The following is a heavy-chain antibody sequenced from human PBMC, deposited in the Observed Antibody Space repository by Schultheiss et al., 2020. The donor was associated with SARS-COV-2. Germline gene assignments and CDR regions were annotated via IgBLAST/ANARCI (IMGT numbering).Heavy chain of an antibody. D-gene: IGHD2-21*02. J-gene: IGHJ3*02. CDR2: IYYSGST. CDR1: GGSISSSSYY. V-gene: IGHV4-39*01. Sequence: SQTLSLTCTVSGGSISSSSYYWGWIRQPPGKGLEWIGSIYYSGSTYYNPSLKSRVTISVDTSKNQFSLKLSSVTAADTAVYYCARHRYCGGDCYPDHDAFDIWGQGTMVTVSS. CDR3: ARHRYCGGDCYPDHDAFDI.